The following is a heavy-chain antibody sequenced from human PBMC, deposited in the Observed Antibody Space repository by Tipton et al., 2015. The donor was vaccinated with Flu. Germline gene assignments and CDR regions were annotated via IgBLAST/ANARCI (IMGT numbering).Heavy chain of an antibody. J-gene: IGHJ5*02. CDR1: GGSISSGGYY. CDR2: MYNSGTT. D-gene: IGHD4/OR15-4a*01. Sequence: QLVQSGAEVKPSETLSLTCTVSGGSISSGGYYWSWVRQLPGKGLEWIGYMYNSGTTYYNPSLKSRLTISGDTSKNQFSLRLTSVTAADTAVYYCARGVLIGGKRCDPWGLGTLVTVSS. CDR3: ARGVLIGGKRCDP. V-gene: IGHV4-31*03.